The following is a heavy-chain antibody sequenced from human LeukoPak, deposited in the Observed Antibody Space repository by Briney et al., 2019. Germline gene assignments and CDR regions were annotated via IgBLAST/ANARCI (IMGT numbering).Heavy chain of an antibody. V-gene: IGHV1-18*04. CDR2: ISPYNGDT. J-gene: IGHJ4*02. CDR1: GYTFTTYG. Sequence: ASVKVSCRASGYTFTTYGITTYGTTWVRQAPGQGLEWMGWISPYNGDTNSAQRLQDRVTMTTDTSTNTAYMELRSLRSDDTAVYYCARAFGSMVRGVIITGTFDYWGQGTLVTVSS. D-gene: IGHD3-10*01. CDR3: ARAFGSMVRGVIITGTFDY.